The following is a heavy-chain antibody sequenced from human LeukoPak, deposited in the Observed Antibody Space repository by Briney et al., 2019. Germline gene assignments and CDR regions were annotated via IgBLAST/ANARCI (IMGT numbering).Heavy chain of an antibody. CDR1: GFTFSSYA. Sequence: GGFLRLSCAASGFTFSSYAMSWVRQAPGKGLEWVSSISGSGGSTYYADSVKGRFTISRDNSKNTLYLQMNSLRAEDTAVYFCARATSGSYPDAFDIWGQGTMVTVSS. CDR3: ARATSGSYPDAFDI. D-gene: IGHD1-26*01. CDR2: ISGSGGST. V-gene: IGHV3-23*01. J-gene: IGHJ3*02.